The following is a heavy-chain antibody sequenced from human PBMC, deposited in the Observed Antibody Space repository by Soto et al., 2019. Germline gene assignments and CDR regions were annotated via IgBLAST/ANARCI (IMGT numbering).Heavy chain of an antibody. J-gene: IGHJ4*02. Sequence: GGSLRLSCAASGFTFSSYAMSWVRQAPGKGLEWVSAISGSGGSTYYADSVKGRLTISRDNSKNTLYLQMNSLRAEDTAVYYCATRPGIAAAGTREAFDYWGQGTLVTVSS. CDR3: ATRPGIAAAGTREAFDY. D-gene: IGHD6-13*01. CDR2: ISGSGGST. CDR1: GFTFSSYA. V-gene: IGHV3-23*01.